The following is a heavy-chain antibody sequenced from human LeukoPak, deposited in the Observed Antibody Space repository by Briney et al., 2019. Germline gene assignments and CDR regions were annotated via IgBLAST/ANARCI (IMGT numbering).Heavy chain of an antibody. V-gene: IGHV4-59*01. CDR2: IYYSGST. J-gene: IGHJ4*02. CDR3: ARVTSSGYYYVSNYFDY. Sequence: SETLSLTCTVSGGSISSYYWSWIRQPPGKGLEWIGYIYYSGSTNCNPSLKSRVTISVDTSKNQFSLKLSSVTAADTAVYYCARVTSSGYYYVSNYFDYWGQGTLVTVSS. CDR1: GGSISSYY. D-gene: IGHD3-22*01.